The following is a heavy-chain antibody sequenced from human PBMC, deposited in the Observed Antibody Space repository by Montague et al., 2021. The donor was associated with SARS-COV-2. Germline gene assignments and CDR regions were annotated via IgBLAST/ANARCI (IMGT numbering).Heavy chain of an antibody. Sequence: SETLSLTCTVSRDSISSHNYFWAWIRQPPGKGLEWIGSVDYSGLTFYNPSLESRVTISVDTSKKQFSLKVISVTAADTAVYYCAKDGEALAWGTFDIWGQGTMVTVSS. J-gene: IGHJ3*02. V-gene: IGHV4-39*07. CDR3: AKDGEALAWGTFDI. D-gene: IGHD3-10*01. CDR2: VDYSGLT. CDR1: RDSISSHNYF.